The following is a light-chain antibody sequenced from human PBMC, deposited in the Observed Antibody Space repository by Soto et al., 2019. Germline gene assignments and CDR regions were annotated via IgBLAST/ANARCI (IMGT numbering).Light chain of an antibody. CDR3: AAWGDSLHGQGV. V-gene: IGLV1-47*01. CDR2: RNN. Sequence: QSVLTQPPSASGTPGQRVTISCSGSSSDIGSKYVYWYQQLPGTAPKLLIYRNNQRPSGVPDRFSGSKSGTSASLAISGLRSEDEADYFCAAWGDSLHGQGVFGGGTKLTVL. CDR1: SSDIGSKY. J-gene: IGLJ2*01.